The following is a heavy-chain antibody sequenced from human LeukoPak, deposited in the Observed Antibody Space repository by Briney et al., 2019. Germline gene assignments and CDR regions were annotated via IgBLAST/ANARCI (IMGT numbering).Heavy chain of an antibody. J-gene: IGHJ6*03. CDR3: ARGRVSSSTWHSTYYNYFYMDV. CDR2: VDHTGIT. Sequence: RTSETLSLTCSVSDDSITMYYWTWIRQPPGKGLEWIGYVDHTGITNFSPSLNGRVSISRDTTKNLFSLRVRSVTAADTAVYFCARGRVSSSTWHSTYYNYFYMDVWGKGTTVTVSS. V-gene: IGHV4-59*01. D-gene: IGHD5-12*01. CDR1: DDSITMYY.